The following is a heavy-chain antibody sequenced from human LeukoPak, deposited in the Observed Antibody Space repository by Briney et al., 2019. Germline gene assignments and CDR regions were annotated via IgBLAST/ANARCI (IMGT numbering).Heavy chain of an antibody. D-gene: IGHD3-10*01. CDR3: ARSVSWFGELLYYFDY. J-gene: IGHJ4*02. V-gene: IGHV5-51*01. CDR1: GYTFTNYW. CDR2: IYPGDSDA. Sequence: GESLKISCKASGYTFTNYWIGWVRQIPGKGLEWMGVIYPGDSDARHSPSFQGQVTISADKSISTAYLQWSSLKASDTAMYYCARSVSWFGELLYYFDYWGQGTLVTVSS.